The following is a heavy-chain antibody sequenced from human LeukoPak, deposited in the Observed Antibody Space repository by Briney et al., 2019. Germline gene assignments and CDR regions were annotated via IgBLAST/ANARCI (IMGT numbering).Heavy chain of an antibody. CDR3: AKDLIGRVTMIVVVPNAFDI. CDR2: IQYDGNNK. D-gene: IGHD3-22*01. Sequence: GGSLRLSCVASGFTFSSYAMHWVRQAPGKGLEWVTFIQYDGNNKYYADSVKGRFTISRDNSKDTLYLQMNSLRAEDTAVYYCAKDLIGRVTMIVVVPNAFDIWGQGTMVTVSS. J-gene: IGHJ3*02. CDR1: GFTFSSYA. V-gene: IGHV3-30*02.